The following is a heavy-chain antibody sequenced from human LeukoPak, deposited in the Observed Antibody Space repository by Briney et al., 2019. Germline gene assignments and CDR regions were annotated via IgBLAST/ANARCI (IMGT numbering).Heavy chain of an antibody. CDR1: GGPISNHF. CDR2: IYASGST. CDR3: ARGSRSYAP. V-gene: IGHV4-4*07. Sequence: KPSETLSLPCTVSGGPISNHFWSWIRRPAGKGLEWIGRIYASGSTIYNPSLKSRVSMSVDISNNQVSLNLTSVAGADTAVYYCARGSRSYAPWGQGTLVTVSS. J-gene: IGHJ5*02.